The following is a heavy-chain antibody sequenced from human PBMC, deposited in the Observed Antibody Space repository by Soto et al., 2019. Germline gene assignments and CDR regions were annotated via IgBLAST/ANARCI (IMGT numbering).Heavy chain of an antibody. CDR3: ATVWFGESQH. J-gene: IGHJ1*01. Sequence: QLQLQESGPGLVKPSETLSLTCTVSGGSINSSSYYWGWIRQPPGKGLEWMGSIYYSGSTYYNPSLKSRVTLSVDTSKNQFSLKLSSVTAAAAAVYSCATVWFGESQHWGQGTLVSVSS. CDR1: GGSINSSSYY. V-gene: IGHV4-39*01. D-gene: IGHD3-10*01. CDR2: IYYSGST.